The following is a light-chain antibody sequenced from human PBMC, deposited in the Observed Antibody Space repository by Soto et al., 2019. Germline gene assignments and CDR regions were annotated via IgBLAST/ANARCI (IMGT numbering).Light chain of an antibody. CDR3: QQYNSWLWT. V-gene: IGKV3-15*01. CDR1: QSVSSY. CDR2: DAS. J-gene: IGKJ5*01. Sequence: EIVMTQSPATLSVSPGERATLSCRASQSVSSYLAWYQQKPGQAPRLLIYDASTRATGIPARFSGSGSGTEFTLIISSLQSEDSAVYYCQQYNSWLWTFGQGTRLEIK.